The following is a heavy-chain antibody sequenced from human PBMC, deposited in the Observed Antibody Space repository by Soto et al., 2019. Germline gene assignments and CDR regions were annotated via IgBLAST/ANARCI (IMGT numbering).Heavy chain of an antibody. CDR1: GFTFSSYG. Sequence: GGSLRLSCAASGFTFSSYGMHWVRQAPGKGLEWVSSISSSSSYIYYADSVKGRFTISRDNAKNSLYLQMNSLRAEDTAVYYCARVIVVPAAIDPDYYYYYMDVWGKGTTVTVSS. V-gene: IGHV3-21*01. J-gene: IGHJ6*03. CDR3: ARVIVVPAAIDPDYYYYYMDV. D-gene: IGHD2-2*01. CDR2: ISSSSSYI.